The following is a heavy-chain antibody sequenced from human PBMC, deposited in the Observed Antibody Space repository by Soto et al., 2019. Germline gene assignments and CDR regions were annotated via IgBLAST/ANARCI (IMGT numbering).Heavy chain of an antibody. Sequence: GASVKVSCKASGGTFSSYAISWVRQAPGQGLEWMGGIIPIFGTANDAQKFQGRVTITADESTSTAYMELSSLRSEDTAVYYCARNYDILTGYDYWGQGTLVTVSS. CDR2: IIPIFGTA. D-gene: IGHD3-9*01. CDR3: ARNYDILTGYDY. CDR1: GGTFSSYA. V-gene: IGHV1-69*13. J-gene: IGHJ4*02.